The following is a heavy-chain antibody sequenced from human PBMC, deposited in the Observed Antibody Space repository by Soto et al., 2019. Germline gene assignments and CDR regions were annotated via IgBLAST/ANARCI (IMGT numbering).Heavy chain of an antibody. CDR2: INHRGST. Sequence: QVQLQQWGAGLLKPSETLSLTCAVYGGSFSGYYWSWIRQPPGKGLEWIGEINHRGSTNYNPSLKRRVTISVDTSKNQFSLKLNSVTAADTAVYYCARGSRVKIPAASGRDYYYHGLDVWGQGTPVTVSS. CDR1: GGSFSGYY. V-gene: IGHV4-34*01. CDR3: ARGSRVKIPAASGRDYYYHGLDV. J-gene: IGHJ6*02. D-gene: IGHD6-25*01.